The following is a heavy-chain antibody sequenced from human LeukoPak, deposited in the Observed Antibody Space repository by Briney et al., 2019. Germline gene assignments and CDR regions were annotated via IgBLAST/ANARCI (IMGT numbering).Heavy chain of an antibody. CDR3: ARGVATINFDY. Sequence: SQTLSLTCTVSGGSISSGSHYWSWIRQPAGKGLEWIGRIYTSGSTNYNPSPKSRVTISVDRSKNQFSLKLSSVTAADTAVYYCARGVATINFDYWGQGTLVTVSS. D-gene: IGHD5-24*01. CDR2: IYTSGST. CDR1: GGSISSGSHY. V-gene: IGHV4-61*02. J-gene: IGHJ4*02.